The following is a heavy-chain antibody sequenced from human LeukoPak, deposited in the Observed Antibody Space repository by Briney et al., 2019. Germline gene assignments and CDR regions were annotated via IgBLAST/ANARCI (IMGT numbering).Heavy chain of an antibody. CDR1: GGSISSSSYY. CDR2: INHSGST. D-gene: IGHD3-10*01. V-gene: IGHV4-39*07. CDR3: ARAGAWFGELPS. Sequence: SETLSLTCTVSGGSISSSSYYWGWIRQPPGKGLEWIGEINHSGSTNYNPSLKSRVTISVDTSKNQFSLKLSSVTAADTAVYYCARAGAWFGELPSWGQGTLVTVSS. J-gene: IGHJ4*02.